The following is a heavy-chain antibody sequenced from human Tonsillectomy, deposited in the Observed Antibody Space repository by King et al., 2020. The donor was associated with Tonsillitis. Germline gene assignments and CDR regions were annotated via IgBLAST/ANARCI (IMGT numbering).Heavy chain of an antibody. CDR1: GYTFSRYD. CDR2: STVNNGDT. D-gene: IGHD3-22*01. CDR3: ARESSYYDSSGYMVGDY. J-gene: IGHJ4*02. Sequence: QLVQSGAEVKKAGASVKVSCKASGYTFSRYDVGWVRQAPGQGLEWGGWSTVNNGDTTLAQKFEGRFTMTRDTSTSTVYLELRSLRSDDTAMYFCARESSYYDSSGYMVGDYWGQGTLVTVSS. V-gene: IGHV1-18*01.